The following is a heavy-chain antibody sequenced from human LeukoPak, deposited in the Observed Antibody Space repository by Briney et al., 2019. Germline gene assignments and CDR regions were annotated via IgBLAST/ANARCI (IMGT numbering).Heavy chain of an antibody. J-gene: IGHJ4*02. Sequence: SETLSLTCTVSGGSISSSSYYWGWIRQPPGKGLEWIGSIFYSGSTYYNPSLQSRVTISVDTSKNQFSLKLSSVTAADTAVYYCARELGPIVGATYYFDYWGQGTLVTVSS. V-gene: IGHV4-39*07. D-gene: IGHD1-26*01. CDR2: IFYSGST. CDR1: GGSISSSSYY. CDR3: ARELGPIVGATYYFDY.